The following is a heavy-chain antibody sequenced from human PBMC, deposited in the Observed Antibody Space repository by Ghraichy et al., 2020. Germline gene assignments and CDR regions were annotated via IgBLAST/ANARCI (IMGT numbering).Heavy chain of an antibody. Sequence: SETLSLTCAVYGGSFSGYYWSWIRQPPGKGLEWIGEINHSGSTNYNPSLKSRVTISVDTSKNQFSLKLSSVTAADTAVYYCARLGYCSGGSCTNYAFDIWGQGTMVTVSS. CDR2: INHSGST. D-gene: IGHD2-15*01. CDR1: GGSFSGYY. V-gene: IGHV4-34*01. CDR3: ARLGYCSGGSCTNYAFDI. J-gene: IGHJ3*02.